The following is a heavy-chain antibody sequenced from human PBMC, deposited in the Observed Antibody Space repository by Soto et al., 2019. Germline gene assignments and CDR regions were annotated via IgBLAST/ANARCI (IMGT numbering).Heavy chain of an antibody. CDR1: GFTFNIYA. D-gene: IGHD4-17*01. CDR3: VRSSGVTTPDFAY. Sequence: QVRLVESGGGVVQPGRSLRLSCAASGFTFNIYAMHWVRQAPGKGLEWVAVISHDGTSRYYTDSVKGRVTISRDNSKSMVFVQMNSLGVEDTAVYYCVRSSGVTTPDFAYWGQGTLVTGSS. V-gene: IGHV3-30-3*01. CDR2: ISHDGTSR. J-gene: IGHJ4*02.